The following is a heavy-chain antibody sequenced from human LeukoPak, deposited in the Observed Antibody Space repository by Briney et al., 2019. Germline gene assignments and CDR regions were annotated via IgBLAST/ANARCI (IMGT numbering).Heavy chain of an antibody. CDR2: ITWNGGST. J-gene: IGHJ6*03. CDR1: GYTFDVYG. CDR3: ARDRVPAARGLYYYYYMDV. D-gene: IGHD2-2*01. Sequence: GGSLRLSCAASGYTFDVYGMSWVRQAPGKGLEWVSDITWNGGSTGYADSVKRRFTISRDNPKNSLYLQMNSLRAEDTALYYCARDRVPAARGLYYYYYMDVWGKGTTVTVSS. V-gene: IGHV3-20*04.